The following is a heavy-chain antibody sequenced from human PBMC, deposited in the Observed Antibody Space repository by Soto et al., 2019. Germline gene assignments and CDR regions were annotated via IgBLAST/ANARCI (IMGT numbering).Heavy chain of an antibody. Sequence: QVQLVESGGGVVQPGRPLRLSCAASGFTFSSYGMHWVRQAPGKGLEWVAVISYDGSNKYYADSVKGRFTISRDNSKNTLYLQMNSLRAEDTAVYYCAKVQVVVAATPYYYGMDVWGQGTTVTVSS. CDR2: ISYDGSNK. V-gene: IGHV3-30*18. CDR3: AKVQVVVAATPYYYGMDV. J-gene: IGHJ6*02. D-gene: IGHD2-15*01. CDR1: GFTFSSYG.